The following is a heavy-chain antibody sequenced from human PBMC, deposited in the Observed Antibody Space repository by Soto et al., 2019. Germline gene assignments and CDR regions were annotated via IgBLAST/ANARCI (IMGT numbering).Heavy chain of an antibody. D-gene: IGHD6-19*01. CDR2: INAGNGNT. CDR1: GYTFTSYA. Sequence: QVQLVQSGAEVKKPGASVKVSCKASGYTFTSYAMHWVRQAPGQRLEWMGWINAGNGNTKYSQKFQGRVTITRDTSASTAYMELSSMRSEDTAVYYCARVSGIAVAEVWGQGTLVTVSS. V-gene: IGHV1-3*01. CDR3: ARVSGIAVAEV. J-gene: IGHJ4*02.